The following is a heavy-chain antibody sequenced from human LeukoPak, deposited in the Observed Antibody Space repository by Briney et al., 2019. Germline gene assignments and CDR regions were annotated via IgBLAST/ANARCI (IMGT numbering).Heavy chain of an antibody. CDR2: IYYSGST. D-gene: IGHD3-10*01. CDR3: ARSREYYYGSGSYYNVEFDP. J-gene: IGHJ5*02. CDR1: GYSISSGYY. Sequence: PSETLPLTCTVSGYSISSGYYWSWIRQPPGKGLGWIGYIYYSGSTNYNPSLKSRVTISVDTSKNQFSLKLSSVTAADTAVYYCARSREYYYGSGSYYNVEFDPWGQGTLVTVSS. V-gene: IGHV4-61*01.